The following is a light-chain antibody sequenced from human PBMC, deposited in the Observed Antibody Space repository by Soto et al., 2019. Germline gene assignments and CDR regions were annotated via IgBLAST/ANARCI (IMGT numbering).Light chain of an antibody. Sequence: DVVMTQSPLSLPVTLGQPASISCRSSQSLVYSDGNTYLNWFQQRPGQSPRRLIYKVSNRDSGVPDRISGSGSVSDFTQKISRVEAEDVGVNYCMQGTHWPRTFGQGNKLEIK. J-gene: IGKJ1*01. CDR3: MQGTHWPRT. CDR1: QSLVYSDGNTY. V-gene: IGKV2-30*01. CDR2: KVS.